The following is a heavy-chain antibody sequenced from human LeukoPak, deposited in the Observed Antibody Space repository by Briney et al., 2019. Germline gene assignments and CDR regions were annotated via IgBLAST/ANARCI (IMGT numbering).Heavy chain of an antibody. J-gene: IGHJ4*02. CDR3: ERLNCSSTSCLFDY. V-gene: IGHV1-69*05. CDR2: IIPIVGTA. D-gene: IGHD2-2*01. Sequence: GASVKVSCKASGVTFSSYAISWVRQAPGQGLEWMGGIIPIVGTANYAQKFQGRVTITTDKSTSTAYMELSSLRSEDTAVYYCERLNCSSTSCLFDYWGQGTLVTVSS. CDR1: GVTFSSYA.